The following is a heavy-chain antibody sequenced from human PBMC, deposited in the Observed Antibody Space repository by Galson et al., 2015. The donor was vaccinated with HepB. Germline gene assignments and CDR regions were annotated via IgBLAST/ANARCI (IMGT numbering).Heavy chain of an antibody. Sequence: SLRLSCAASGFTFDDYAMHWDRQAPGKGLEWVSGISWNSGSIGYADSVKGRFTISRDNAKNSLYLQMNSLRAEDTALYYCAKDPRLQIREPASLFSFDYWGQGTLLTVSS. D-gene: IGHD1-14*01. CDR2: ISWNSGSI. J-gene: IGHJ4*02. CDR3: AKDPRLQIREPASLFSFDY. V-gene: IGHV3-9*01. CDR1: GFTFDDYA.